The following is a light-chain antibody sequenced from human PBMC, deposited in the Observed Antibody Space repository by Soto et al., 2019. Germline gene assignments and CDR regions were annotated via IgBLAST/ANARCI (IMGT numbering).Light chain of an antibody. CDR1: QSVSSSY. Sequence: EIVLTQSPGTLSLSPGERATLSCRASQSVSSSYLAWYQQKPGQAPRLLIYGASSRATGIPDRFSGSGSGTDFTLTISRLEPEDFAVYYCQQYGSSPITLGQRTRLESK. V-gene: IGKV3-20*01. CDR2: GAS. CDR3: QQYGSSPIT. J-gene: IGKJ5*01.